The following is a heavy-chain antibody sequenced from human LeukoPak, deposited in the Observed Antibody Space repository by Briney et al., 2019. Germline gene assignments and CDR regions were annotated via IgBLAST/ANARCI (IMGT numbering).Heavy chain of an antibody. CDR2: INDYGDTT. Sequence: GGSLRLSCSASGFMFSSSAMHWVRQAPGMGLEYVSGINDYGDTTHYGDSVRGRVTISRDDSKKTVYLQMSSVRAEDTALYYCVKDLSGWYSFESWGQGTLVTVSS. CDR3: VKDLSGWYSFES. V-gene: IGHV3-64D*09. D-gene: IGHD6-19*01. J-gene: IGHJ4*02. CDR1: GFMFSSSA.